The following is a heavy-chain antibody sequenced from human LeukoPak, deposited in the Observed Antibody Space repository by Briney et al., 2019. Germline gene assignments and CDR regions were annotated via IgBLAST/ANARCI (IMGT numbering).Heavy chain of an antibody. Sequence: PSQTLSLTCTVSGGSISSGDYYWSWIRQPPGKGLEWIGYIYYSGSTYYNPSLKSRVTISVDTSKNQFSLKLSSVTAADTAVYYCAGYCSSTSCYTGGSGAYYYYYYMDVWGKGTTVTVSS. CDR3: AGYCSSTSCYTGGSGAYYYYYYMDV. CDR1: GGSISSGDYY. J-gene: IGHJ6*03. V-gene: IGHV4-30-4*08. D-gene: IGHD2-2*02. CDR2: IYYSGST.